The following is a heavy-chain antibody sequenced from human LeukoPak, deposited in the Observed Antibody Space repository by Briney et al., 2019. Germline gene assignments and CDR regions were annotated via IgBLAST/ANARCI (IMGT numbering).Heavy chain of an antibody. D-gene: IGHD3-10*01. CDR3: ARAGDYYGSGSPTPFDP. Sequence: ASVKVSCKASGYTFTSYGISWVRQAPGQGLEWMGWISAYNGNTNYAQKLQGRVTMTTDTSTSTAYMEPRSLRSDDTAVYYCARAGDYYGSGSPTPFDPWGQGTLVTVSS. V-gene: IGHV1-18*01. CDR2: ISAYNGNT. CDR1: GYTFTSYG. J-gene: IGHJ5*02.